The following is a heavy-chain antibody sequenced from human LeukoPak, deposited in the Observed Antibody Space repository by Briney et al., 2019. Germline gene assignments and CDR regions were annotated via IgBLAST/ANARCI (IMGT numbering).Heavy chain of an antibody. Sequence: GGSLRLSCAASGFTFSSYSINWVRQAPGKGLEWVSSIISSSSHIYYADSVKGRFTISRDNAKNSLYLQMNSLRAEDTAVYYCARDRGSVLRFLEWLLGPDYWGQGTLVTVSS. J-gene: IGHJ4*02. D-gene: IGHD3-3*01. CDR2: IISSSSHI. CDR3: ARDRGSVLRFLEWLLGPDY. V-gene: IGHV3-21*01. CDR1: GFTFSSYS.